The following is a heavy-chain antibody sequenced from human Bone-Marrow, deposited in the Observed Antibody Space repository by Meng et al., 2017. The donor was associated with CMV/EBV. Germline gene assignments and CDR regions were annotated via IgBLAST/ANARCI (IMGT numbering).Heavy chain of an antibody. CDR3: ARGWGGDQEAIDY. Sequence: KALGGTFSSYAIGWLGRAPGQGLGWMGVIIPIFGTRNYTQKFQGKVTIAADKSTTTAYMDLSSLRSEDTAVYYCARGWGGDQEAIDYWGQGTLVTVSS. D-gene: IGHD4-17*01. CDR2: IIPIFGTR. V-gene: IGHV1-69*06. CDR1: GGTFSSYA. J-gene: IGHJ4*02.